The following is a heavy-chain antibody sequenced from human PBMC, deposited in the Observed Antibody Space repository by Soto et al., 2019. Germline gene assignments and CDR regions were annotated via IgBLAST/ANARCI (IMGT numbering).Heavy chain of an antibody. J-gene: IGHJ2*01. CDR1: GGSISSGTYY. CDR2: IYYSGST. Sequence: SETLSLTCTVSGGSISSGTYYWSWIRQHPGKGLEWIGYIYYSGSTYYNPSLKSRVTISVDTSKNQFSLKLSSVTAADTAVYYCAREIMVREVITHWYFALWGRGTLVTVSS. CDR3: AREIMVREVITHWYFAL. D-gene: IGHD3-10*01. V-gene: IGHV4-31*03.